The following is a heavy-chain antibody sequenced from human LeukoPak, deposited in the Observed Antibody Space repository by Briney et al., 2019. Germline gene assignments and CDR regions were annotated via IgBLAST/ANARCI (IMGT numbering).Heavy chain of an antibody. Sequence: PGGSLRLSCAASGFTVSSNYMSWVRQAPGKGLEWVSVIYSGGSTYYADSVKGRFTISRDNSRNTLYLQMNSLRAEDTAVYYCARNVPYYYYMDVWGKGTTVTVSS. CDR3: ARNVPYYYYMDV. V-gene: IGHV3-66*02. D-gene: IGHD2-2*01. J-gene: IGHJ6*03. CDR1: GFTVSSNY. CDR2: IYSGGST.